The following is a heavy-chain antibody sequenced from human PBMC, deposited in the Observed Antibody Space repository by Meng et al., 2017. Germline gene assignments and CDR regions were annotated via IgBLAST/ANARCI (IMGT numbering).Heavy chain of an antibody. D-gene: IGHD3-16*02. CDR3: ARDRLMITFGGVIVSDAFDI. V-gene: IGHV1-69*04. Sequence: SVKVSCKASGGTFSSYTIGWVRQAPGQGLEWMGRIIPILGIANYAQKFQGRVTITADKSTSTAYMELSSLRSEDTAVYYCARDRLMITFGGVIVSDAFDIWGQGTMVTVSS. CDR1: GGTFSSYT. CDR2: IIPILGIA. J-gene: IGHJ3*02.